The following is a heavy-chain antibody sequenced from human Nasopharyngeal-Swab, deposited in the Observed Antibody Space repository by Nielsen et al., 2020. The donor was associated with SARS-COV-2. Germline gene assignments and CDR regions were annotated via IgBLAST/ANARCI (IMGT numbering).Heavy chain of an antibody. D-gene: IGHD5-12*01. Sequence: GGSLRLSCAASGFTFSSYSMNWVRQAPGKGLEWVSSISSSSSYIYYADSVKGRFTISRDNAKNSLYLQMNSLRAEDTAVYYCAREGGYSGYDYDYWGQGTLATVSS. V-gene: IGHV3-21*01. J-gene: IGHJ4*02. CDR2: ISSSSSYI. CDR3: AREGGYSGYDYDY. CDR1: GFTFSSYS.